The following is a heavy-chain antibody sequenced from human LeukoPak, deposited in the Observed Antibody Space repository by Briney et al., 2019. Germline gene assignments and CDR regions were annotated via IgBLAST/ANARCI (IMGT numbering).Heavy chain of an antibody. CDR1: GYTFTGYD. V-gene: IGHV1-8*01. D-gene: IGHD5-18*01. Sequence: ASVKVSCKASGYTFTGYDINWVRQATGQGLEWMGWMNPNSGNTGYAQKFQGRVTMTRNTSISTAYMELSSLRSEDTAVYYCARGRADTAMDHVFDYWGQGTLVTVSS. J-gene: IGHJ4*02. CDR3: ARGRADTAMDHVFDY. CDR2: MNPNSGNT.